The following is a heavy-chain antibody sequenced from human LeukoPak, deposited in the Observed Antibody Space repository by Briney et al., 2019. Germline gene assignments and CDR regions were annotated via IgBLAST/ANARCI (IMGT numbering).Heavy chain of an antibody. D-gene: IGHD2-2*01. CDR2: INPNSGGT. CDR3: ARGVGCSSTSCYEVYYYGMDV. CDR1: GYTFTGYY. V-gene: IGHV1-2*04. Sequence: ASVKVSCKASGYTFTGYYMHWVRQAPRQGLEWMGWINPNSGGTNYAQKFQGWVTMTRDTSISTAYMELSRLRSDDTAVYYCARGVGCSSTSCYEVYYYGMDVWGKGTTVTVSS. J-gene: IGHJ6*04.